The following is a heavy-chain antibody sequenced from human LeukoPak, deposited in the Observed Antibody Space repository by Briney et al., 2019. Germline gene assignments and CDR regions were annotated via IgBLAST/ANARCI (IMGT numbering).Heavy chain of an antibody. CDR2: ISGSGGST. Sequence: GGSLRLSCAASGFTFSSYAMSWVRQAPGKGLEWVSAISGSGGSTYYADSVKGRFTISRDNSKNTLYLQMNSLRAEDTAVYYCAKDRFYCSSTSCYIGRFDYWGQGTLVTVSS. CDR1: GFTFSSYA. CDR3: AKDRFYCSSTSCYIGRFDY. D-gene: IGHD2-2*02. J-gene: IGHJ4*02. V-gene: IGHV3-23*01.